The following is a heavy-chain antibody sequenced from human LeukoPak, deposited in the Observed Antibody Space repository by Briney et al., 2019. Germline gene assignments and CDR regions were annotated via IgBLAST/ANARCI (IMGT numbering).Heavy chain of an antibody. CDR2: INQDGSEK. CDR1: GFTFGTYW. J-gene: IGHJ5*02. Sequence: PGGSLRLSCAASGFTFGTYWMSWVRQAPGKGLEWVANINQDGSEKYYVDSVKGRFTISRDNAKNSLYLQMNSLRAEDTAVYYCARDSYCSSASCRAHTSWFDPWGQGTLATVSS. CDR3: ARDSYCSSASCRAHTSWFDP. V-gene: IGHV3-7*01. D-gene: IGHD2-2*01.